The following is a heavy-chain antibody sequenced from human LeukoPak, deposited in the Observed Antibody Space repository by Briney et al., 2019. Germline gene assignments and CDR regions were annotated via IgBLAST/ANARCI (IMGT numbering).Heavy chain of an antibody. CDR3: AREYEDIVVVPAGGYYGMDV. CDR1: GYSFTSYA. V-gene: IGHV1-3*01. D-gene: IGHD2-2*01. J-gene: IGHJ6*04. CDR2: INAGNGNT. Sequence: GASVKVSCKASGYSFTSYAMHWVRQAPGQRLEWMGSINAGNGNTKYSQKFQGRVTITRDTSASTAYMELSSLRSEDTAVYYCAREYEDIVVVPAGGYYGMDVWGKATTVTVSS.